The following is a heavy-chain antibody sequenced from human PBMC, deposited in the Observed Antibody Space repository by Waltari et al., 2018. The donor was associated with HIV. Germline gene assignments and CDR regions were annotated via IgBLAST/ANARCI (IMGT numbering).Heavy chain of an antibody. J-gene: IGHJ6*02. V-gene: IGHV1-18*01. CDR3: ARQLDDFWSCYSAVMDV. Sequence: QVQLVQSGTEVKKPGASVKVSCKASGYTFTSYGISWVRQAPGQGLEWMGWIRTAHGNTNAAQKLPGRFTMTTDPSTSTAYIELRSLRSDDTAVYYCARQLDDFWSCYSAVMDVWGQGTPVTVSS. D-gene: IGHD3-3*01. CDR2: IRTAHGNT. CDR1: GYTFTSYG.